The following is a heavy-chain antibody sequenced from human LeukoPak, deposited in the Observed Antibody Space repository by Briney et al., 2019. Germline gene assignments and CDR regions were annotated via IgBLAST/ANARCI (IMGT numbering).Heavy chain of an antibody. CDR1: GFTFSSYE. D-gene: IGHD1-7*01. CDR3: ARDLNPGTAYPPPRPWFDP. Sequence: GGSLRLSCAASGFTFSSYEMSWVRQAPGKGLEWVSYISSSGSTIYYADSVKGRFTISRDNAKNSPYLQMNSLRAEDTAVYYCARDLNPGTAYPPPRPWFDPWGQGTLVTVSS. V-gene: IGHV3-48*03. J-gene: IGHJ5*02. CDR2: ISSSGSTI.